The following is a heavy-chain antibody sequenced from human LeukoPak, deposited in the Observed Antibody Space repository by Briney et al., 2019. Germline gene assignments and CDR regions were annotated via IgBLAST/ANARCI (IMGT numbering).Heavy chain of an antibody. CDR1: GGSFDGHW. Sequence: SETLSLTCTVSGGSFDGHWWSWVRQPPGQGLEWIGHVSYGANTNYKSSLKSRVTISVDTSKNQFSLNLISVTTADTAVYYCARDSHGASSSDDWFEPWGQGTLVTVSS. J-gene: IGHJ5*02. V-gene: IGHV4-59*11. CDR3: ARDSHGASSSDDWFEP. CDR2: VSYGANT. D-gene: IGHD4/OR15-4a*01.